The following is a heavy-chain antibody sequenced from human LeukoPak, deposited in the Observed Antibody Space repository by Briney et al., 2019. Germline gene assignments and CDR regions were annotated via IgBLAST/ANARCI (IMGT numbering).Heavy chain of an antibody. CDR3: ARDTNGNYGGAFDFQR. J-gene: IGHJ1*01. CDR2: ISGAGP. Sequence: PGGSLRLSCAASGFTFSNYGLSWVRQAPGRGLEWVSSISGAGPYYADSVTGRFSISRDNYKNKIYLQLNTLRVDDTAVYYCARDTNGNYGGAFDFQRWGQGTLVTVSS. V-gene: IGHV3-23*01. D-gene: IGHD4-17*01. CDR1: GFTFSNYG.